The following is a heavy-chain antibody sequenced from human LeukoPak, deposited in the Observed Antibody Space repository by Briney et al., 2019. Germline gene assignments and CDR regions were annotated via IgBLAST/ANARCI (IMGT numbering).Heavy chain of an antibody. Sequence: ASVPVSCKASGYTFTGYYMHWVRQAPGQGLEWMGWINPNSGGTNYAQKFQGRVTMTRDTSISTAYMELSRLRSDDTAVYYCAVCSAVAFPFDAWGQGTLVTVSS. CDR2: INPNSGGT. J-gene: IGHJ4*02. V-gene: IGHV1-2*02. CDR1: GYTFTGYY. D-gene: IGHD6-19*01. CDR3: AVCSAVAFPFDA.